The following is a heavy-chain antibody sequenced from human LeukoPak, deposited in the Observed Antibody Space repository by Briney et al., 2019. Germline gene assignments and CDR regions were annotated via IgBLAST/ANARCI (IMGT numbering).Heavy chain of an antibody. CDR3: AKDDGGSPPDAFDI. CDR1: GFTFSSYA. V-gene: IGHV3-23*01. J-gene: IGHJ3*02. Sequence: RGSLRLSCAASGFTFSSYAMSWVRQAPGKGLEWVSTISYSGGSTYYADSVKGRFAISRDSSKNTLYLQMNGLRGEDTAVYYCAKDDGGSPPDAFDIWGQGTLVTVSS. CDR2: ISYSGGST. D-gene: IGHD3-10*01.